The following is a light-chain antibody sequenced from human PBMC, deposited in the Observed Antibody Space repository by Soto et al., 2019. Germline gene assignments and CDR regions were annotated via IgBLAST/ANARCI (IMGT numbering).Light chain of an antibody. CDR1: SGHSTYA. CDR2: LDSAGRH. V-gene: IGLV4-69*01. CDR3: QTWGTGFRV. J-gene: IGLJ3*02. Sequence: QLVLTQSPSASASLGASVKLTCTLSSGHSTYAIAWHQQQPEKGPRFLMNLDSAGRHSKGDGIPDRFSGSSSGAERYLTISSLQSEDEADYYCQTWGTGFRVFGGGTKVTVL.